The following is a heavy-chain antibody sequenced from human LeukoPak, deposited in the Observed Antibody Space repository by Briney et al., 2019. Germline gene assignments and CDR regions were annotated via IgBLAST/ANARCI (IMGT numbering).Heavy chain of an antibody. V-gene: IGHV3-30*02. CDR2: IRYDGSNK. Sequence: TGGSLRLSCAASGFTFSSYGMHWVRQAPGKGLEWVAFIRYDGSNKYYAGSVKGRFTISRDNSKNTLYLQMNSLRAEDTAVYYCAKDRSSGSYPYYFDYWGQGTLVTVSS. D-gene: IGHD1-26*01. J-gene: IGHJ4*02. CDR1: GFTFSSYG. CDR3: AKDRSSGSYPYYFDY.